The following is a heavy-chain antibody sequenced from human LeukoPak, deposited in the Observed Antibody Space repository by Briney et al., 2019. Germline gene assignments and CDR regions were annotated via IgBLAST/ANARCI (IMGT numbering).Heavy chain of an antibody. J-gene: IGHJ4*02. CDR2: ISYDGSNK. CDR1: GFTFSSYA. D-gene: IGHD3-3*01. V-gene: IGHV3-30-3*01. CDR3: ARGDDFN. Sequence: GGSLRLSCAASGFTFSSYAMHWVRQAPGKGLEWVAVISYDGSNKYYADSVKGRFTISRDNAKNSLYLQMNSLRAEDTAVYYCARGDDFNWGQGTLVTVSS.